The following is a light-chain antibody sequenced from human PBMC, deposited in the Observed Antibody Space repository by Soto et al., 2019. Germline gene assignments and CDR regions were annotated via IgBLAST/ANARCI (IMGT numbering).Light chain of an antibody. V-gene: IGKV3-11*01. CDR3: HQRQSWPRT. J-gene: IGKJ1*01. CDR2: DAS. Sequence: EIVLTQSPATLSLSPGARATLSCRASQSVSSYLAWYQQKPGQAPRLLIYDASDRATGIPGRFSGSGSGTDFTLTISSLEPEDFALYYCHQRQSWPRTFGQGTKVDIK. CDR1: QSVSSY.